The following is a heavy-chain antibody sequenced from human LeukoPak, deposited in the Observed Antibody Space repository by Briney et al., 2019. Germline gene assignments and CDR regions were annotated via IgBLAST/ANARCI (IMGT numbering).Heavy chain of an antibody. D-gene: IGHD2-21*01. V-gene: IGHV1-8*01. J-gene: IGHJ4*02. CDR2: MNPNSGNT. Sequence: GASVKVSCKASGYTFSTYDVTWVRQAPGQGLEWMGWMNPNSGNTDYAQKFKGRVTMTSNASISSAYMELSSLRSEAPAVYFCARAVRNRVLLEYWGEGTLMTVSS. CDR1: GYTFSTYD. CDR3: ARAVRNRVLLEY.